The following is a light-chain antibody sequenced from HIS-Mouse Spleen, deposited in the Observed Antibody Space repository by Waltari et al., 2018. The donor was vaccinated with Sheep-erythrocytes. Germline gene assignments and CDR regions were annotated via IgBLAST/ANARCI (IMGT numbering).Light chain of an antibody. CDR2: EGS. CDR3: CSYAGSSTPWV. V-gene: IGLV2-23*01. Sequence: QSALTQPRPVSGSPGQSVTISCTATSSDVGSYNLVSWYQQHPGKAPKLMIYEGSKRPSGVSNRFSGSKSGNTASLTISGLQAEDEADYYCCSYAGSSTPWVFGGGTKLTVL. CDR1: SSDVGSYNL. J-gene: IGLJ3*02.